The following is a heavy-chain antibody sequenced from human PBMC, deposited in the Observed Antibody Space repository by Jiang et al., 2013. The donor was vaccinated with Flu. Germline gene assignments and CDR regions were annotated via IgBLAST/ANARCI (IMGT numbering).Heavy chain of an antibody. CDR3: ARRTGLGTTNDY. V-gene: IGHV5-10-1*01. J-gene: IGHJ4*02. CDR1: GYTFNNYW. CDR2: IDPSGPYI. D-gene: IGHD1-1*01. Sequence: GAEVKKPGESLTISCKASGYTFNNYWISWVRQTPDKGLEWMGRIDPSGPYISYRPSLQGHVTISADKSITTAYLQWSSLKASDTAICYCARRTGLGTTNDYWGQGTLVTVSS.